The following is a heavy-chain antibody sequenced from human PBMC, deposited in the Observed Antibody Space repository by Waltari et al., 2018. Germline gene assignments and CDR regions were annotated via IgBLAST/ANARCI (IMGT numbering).Heavy chain of an antibody. Sequence: QLQLQESGPGLGKPWGTLSLICAVSGDPMSTSDYWSWVRQPPGKGLEWIGQVRGDGKTNYNPSFASRVPMSLDTSTYHFALKLTSATAADTALYYCARDRGRGLYLDTWGQGTLVTVSP. CDR3: ARDRGRGLYLDT. V-gene: IGHV4-4*02. J-gene: IGHJ4*02. D-gene: IGHD1-1*01. CDR2: VRGDGKT. CDR1: GDPMSTSDY.